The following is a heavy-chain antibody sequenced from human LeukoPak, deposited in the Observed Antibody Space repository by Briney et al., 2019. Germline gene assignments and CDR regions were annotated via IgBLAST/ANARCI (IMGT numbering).Heavy chain of an antibody. V-gene: IGHV3-74*01. J-gene: IGHJ4*02. Sequence: GGSLRLSCAASGFTFSSYWMHWVREAPGKGLVWVSRINEDGSTTNYADSVKGRSTIFRDNAKNTLYLQMNSLRAEDTAVYYCVRDLGGRSGHWGQGTLVTVSS. D-gene: IGHD1-26*01. CDR2: INEDGSTT. CDR1: GFTFSSYW. CDR3: VRDLGGRSGH.